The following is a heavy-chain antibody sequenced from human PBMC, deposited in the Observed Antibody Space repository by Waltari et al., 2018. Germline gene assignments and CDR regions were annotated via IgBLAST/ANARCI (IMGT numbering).Heavy chain of an antibody. D-gene: IGHD2-8*01. CDR3: ARDRDIVPRNWFDP. CDR2: INPNSGGT. J-gene: IGHJ5*02. CDR1: GGTFSSYA. V-gene: IGHV1-2*02. Sequence: QVQLVQSGAEVKKPGSSVKVSCKASGGTFSSYAISWVRQAPGQGLEWMGWINPNSGGTNDAQKFQGRVTMTRDTSISTAYMELSRLRSDDTAVYYCARDRDIVPRNWFDPWGQGTLVTVSS.